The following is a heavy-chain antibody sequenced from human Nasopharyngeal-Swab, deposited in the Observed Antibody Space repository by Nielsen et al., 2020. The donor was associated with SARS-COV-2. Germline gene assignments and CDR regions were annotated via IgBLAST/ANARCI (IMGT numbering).Heavy chain of an antibody. Sequence: SETLSLTCSVSGCSINNFYWTWIRQPPGKGMEWIAYISYSGATNYDPSLKSRVTISRDTSKNEVSLKLNSVTAADTAVYYCAAGYDERSYSRSWFDAFDVWGQGTVVTVSS. V-gene: IGHV4-59*08. D-gene: IGHD6-13*01. CDR3: AAGYDERSYSRSWFDAFDV. CDR1: GCSINNFY. CDR2: ISYSGAT. J-gene: IGHJ3*01.